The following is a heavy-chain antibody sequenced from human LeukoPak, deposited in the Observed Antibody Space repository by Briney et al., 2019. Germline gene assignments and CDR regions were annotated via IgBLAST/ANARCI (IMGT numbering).Heavy chain of an antibody. V-gene: IGHV4-34*01. CDR2: INHSGST. D-gene: IGHD3-10*01. CDR1: GGSFSGYY. Sequence: ASETLSLTCAVYGGSFSGYYWSWIRQPPGKGLEWIGEINHSGSTNYNPSLKSRVTISVDKAKNQFSLNLNSVTAADTAVYYCARGGDRSFDYWGQGTLVTVSS. CDR3: ARGGDRSFDY. J-gene: IGHJ4*02.